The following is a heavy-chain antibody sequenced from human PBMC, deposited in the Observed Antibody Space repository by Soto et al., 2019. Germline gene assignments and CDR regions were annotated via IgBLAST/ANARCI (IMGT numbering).Heavy chain of an antibody. Sequence: GGSLRLSCAASGFTFSNAWMNWVRQAPGKGLEWVGRIKSKTDGGTTDYAAPVKGRFTISRDDSKNTLYLQMNSLKTEDTAVYYCTTDYGLFDLAKRDILTGYSPLWGQGTLVTVSS. CDR1: GFTFSNAW. CDR3: TTDYGLFDLAKRDILTGYSPL. CDR2: IKSKTDGGTT. V-gene: IGHV3-15*07. J-gene: IGHJ4*02. D-gene: IGHD3-9*01.